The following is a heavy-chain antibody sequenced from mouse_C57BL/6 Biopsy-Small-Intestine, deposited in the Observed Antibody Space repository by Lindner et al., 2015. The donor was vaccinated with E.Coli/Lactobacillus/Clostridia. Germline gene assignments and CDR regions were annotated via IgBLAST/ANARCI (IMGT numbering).Heavy chain of an antibody. J-gene: IGHJ4*01. CDR2: ISAYNGNT. Sequence: SVKVSCKASGYTFTSYGISWVRQAPGQGLEWMGWISAYNGNTNYAQKLQGRVTMTTDTSTSTAYMELRSLRSDDTAVYYCASNRGYGYDPSVSFDYWGQGTLVTVSS. CDR1: GYTFTSYG. CDR3: ASNRGYGYDPSVSFDY. D-gene: IGHD2-2*01. V-gene: IGHV1-74*01.